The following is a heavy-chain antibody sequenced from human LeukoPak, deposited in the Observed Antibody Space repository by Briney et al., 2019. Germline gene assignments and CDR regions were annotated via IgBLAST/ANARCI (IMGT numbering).Heavy chain of an antibody. CDR1: GYTLTGYY. CDR2: INPNSGGT. CDR3: ARAPGYYDSSDDY. V-gene: IGHV1-2*06. D-gene: IGHD3-22*01. J-gene: IGHJ4*02. Sequence: ASVKVSCKASGYTLTGYYMHWVRQAPGQGLEWMGRINPNSGGTNYAQKFQGRVTMTRDTSISTAYMGLSRLRSDDTAVYYCARAPGYYDSSDDYWGQGTLITVSS.